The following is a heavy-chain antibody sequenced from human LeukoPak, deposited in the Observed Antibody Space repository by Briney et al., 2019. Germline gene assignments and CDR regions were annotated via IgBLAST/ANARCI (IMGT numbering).Heavy chain of an antibody. Sequence: PSETLSLTCAVYGGSFSGYHWNWIRQFPGKGLEWIGEINDRGHTNYNPSLESRVTISVDTSKKQFSLKLNSVTAADTAVYYCARDPTTEPNIAYYFDFWGQGTLVTVSS. V-gene: IGHV4-34*01. CDR3: ARDPTTEPNIAYYFDF. J-gene: IGHJ4*02. CDR2: INDRGHT. D-gene: IGHD4-17*01. CDR1: GGSFSGYH.